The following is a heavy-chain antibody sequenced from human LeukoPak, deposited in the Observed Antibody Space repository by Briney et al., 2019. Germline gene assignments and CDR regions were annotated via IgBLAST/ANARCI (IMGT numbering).Heavy chain of an antibody. J-gene: IGHJ4*02. CDR1: GGSFSGYY. CDR2: INHSGST. D-gene: IGHD5-12*01. Sequence: KSSETLSLTCAVYGGSFSGYYWSWIRQPPGKGLEWIGEINHSGSTNYNPSLKSRVTISVDTSKNQFSLKLSSVTAADTAVYYCARARGYSGYDYLYWGQGTLVTVSS. CDR3: ARARGYSGYDYLY. V-gene: IGHV4-34*01.